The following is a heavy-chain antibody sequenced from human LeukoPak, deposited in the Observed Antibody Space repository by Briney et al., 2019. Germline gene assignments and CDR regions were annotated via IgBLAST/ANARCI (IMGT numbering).Heavy chain of an antibody. Sequence: PSETLSLTCTVSGGSISSGSYYWSWIRQPAGKGLEWIGRIYTSGSTNYNPSLKSRVTISVDTSKNQFSLKLSSVTAADTAVYYCARDPQLGGYFDYWGQGTLVTVSS. V-gene: IGHV4-61*02. CDR1: GGSISSGSYY. J-gene: IGHJ4*02. D-gene: IGHD2-15*01. CDR2: IYTSGST. CDR3: ARDPQLGGYFDY.